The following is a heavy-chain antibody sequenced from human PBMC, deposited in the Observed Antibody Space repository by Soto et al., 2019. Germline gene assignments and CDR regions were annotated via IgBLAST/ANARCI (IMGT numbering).Heavy chain of an antibody. V-gene: IGHV3-30-3*01. D-gene: IGHD3-10*01. CDR2: ISYDGSNK. J-gene: IGHJ6*02. Sequence: PGGSLRLSCAASGFTFSSYAMHWVRQAPGKGLEWVAVISYDGSNKYYADSVKGRFTISRDNSKNTLYLQMNSLRAEDTAVYYCARDLQRVRGATWYYYYGMDVWGQGTTVTVSS. CDR3: ARDLQRVRGATWYYYYGMDV. CDR1: GFTFSSYA.